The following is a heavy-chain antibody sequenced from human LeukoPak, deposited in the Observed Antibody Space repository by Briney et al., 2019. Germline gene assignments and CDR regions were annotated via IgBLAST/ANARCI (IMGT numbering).Heavy chain of an antibody. CDR3: AKQRSEVVVAATNY. Sequence: PGGSLRLSCAASGFTFSSYAMTWVRQAPGKGLEWVSSITGGGDTTYYADSVRGRFTISRDNSKNTLSLQTNSLRAKDTAVYYCAKQRSEVVVAATNYWGQGTLVTVSS. CDR1: GFTFSSYA. J-gene: IGHJ4*02. V-gene: IGHV3-23*01. CDR2: ITGGGDTT. D-gene: IGHD2-15*01.